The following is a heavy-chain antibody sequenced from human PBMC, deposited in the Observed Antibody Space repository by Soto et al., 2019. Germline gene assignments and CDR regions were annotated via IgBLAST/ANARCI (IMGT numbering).Heavy chain of an antibody. J-gene: IGHJ6*02. V-gene: IGHV6-1*01. CDR1: GDSVSSNSAA. CDR2: TYYRSKWYN. Sequence: SQTLSLTCAISGDSVSSNSAAWNWIRQSPSRGLEWLGRTYYRSKWYNDYAVSVKSRITINPATSKNQFSLQLNSVTPEDTAVYYCAREGECSGGSCYYYYGMDVWGQGTTVTVSS. CDR3: AREGECSGGSCYYYYGMDV. D-gene: IGHD2-15*01.